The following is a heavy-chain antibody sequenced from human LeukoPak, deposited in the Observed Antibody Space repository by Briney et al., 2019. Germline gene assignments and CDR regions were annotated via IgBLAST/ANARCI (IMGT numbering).Heavy chain of an antibody. D-gene: IGHD2-2*01. CDR2: IYRSGST. Sequence: SETLSLTCTVSGGSISSYYWGWIRQPPGKGLEWIGSIYRSGSTYYNPSLKSRVTISVDTSKNQFSLKLSSVTAADTAVYYCARGYCSSTSCYRLFDPWGQGTLVTVSS. CDR3: ARGYCSSTSCYRLFDP. V-gene: IGHV4-39*07. J-gene: IGHJ5*02. CDR1: GGSISSYY.